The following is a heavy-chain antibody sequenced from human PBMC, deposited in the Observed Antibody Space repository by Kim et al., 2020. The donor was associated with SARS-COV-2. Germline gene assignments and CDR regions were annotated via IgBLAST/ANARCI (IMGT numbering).Heavy chain of an antibody. J-gene: IGHJ4*02. V-gene: IGHV3-48*04. CDR3: ARPTGHFDY. CDR2: TI. Sequence: TISYADSLKARFTISRDNAKHSLYLQMNSLRAEDTAVYYCARPTGHFDYWGQGPLVTVSS. D-gene: IGHD4-17*01.